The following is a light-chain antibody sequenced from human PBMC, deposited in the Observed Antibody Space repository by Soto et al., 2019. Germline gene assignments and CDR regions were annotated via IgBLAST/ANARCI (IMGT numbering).Light chain of an antibody. CDR3: QHYVGGATIT. V-gene: IGKV3-20*01. Sequence: EIVLTQSPATLSLSPGERATLSCRASQSVSSSYLAWYQQKPGQAPRLLIYGASSRATGIPDRFSGSGSGTDFALTISRLEPEDFALYYCQHYVGGATITFGQGTRLEIK. CDR2: GAS. J-gene: IGKJ5*01. CDR1: QSVSSSY.